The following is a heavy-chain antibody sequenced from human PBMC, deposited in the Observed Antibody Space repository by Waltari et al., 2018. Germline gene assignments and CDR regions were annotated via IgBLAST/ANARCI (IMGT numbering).Heavy chain of an antibody. CDR1: GFAFPNYA. D-gene: IGHD5-12*01. J-gene: IGHJ2*01. CDR3: AKDLRYTSLGHWYFEV. V-gene: IGHV3-23*04. CDR2: VSGTGDNA. Sequence: QLVESGGGMVQPGGCLRPSCAASGFAFPNYAMSRVRQAPGEGRDCAPAVSGTGDNALCSDSVKGRFTIARDNSNSTVDLQLNSLRAEDTAGYYCAKDLRYTSLGHWYFEVWGRGTLVTVSS.